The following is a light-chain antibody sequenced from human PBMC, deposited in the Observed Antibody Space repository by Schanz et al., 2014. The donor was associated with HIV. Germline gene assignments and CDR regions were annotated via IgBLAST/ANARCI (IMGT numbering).Light chain of an antibody. CDR1: AFNIGQNY. V-gene: IGLV1-51*01. J-gene: IGLJ2*01. CDR2: VNH. Sequence: QSVLTQPPSVSGAPGQRVTISCAGSAFNIGQNYVSWFQQFPGTAPKLLIYVNHQRPSDIPDRFSGSKTGTSATLAIIGLQTGDEADYYCGTWDNTLSAVVFGGGTKLTVL. CDR3: GTWDNTLSAVV.